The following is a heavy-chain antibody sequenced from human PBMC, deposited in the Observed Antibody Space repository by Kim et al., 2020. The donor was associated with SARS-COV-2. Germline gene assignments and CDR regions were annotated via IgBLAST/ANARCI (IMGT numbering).Heavy chain of an antibody. CDR1: GFSFSYYA. CDR2: ISYEGANK. V-gene: IGHV3-30*04. CDR3: ARGHFYDNSWFLPFYFDF. D-gene: IGHD6-13*01. Sequence: GGSLRLSCVASGFSFSYYAMHWVRQTPGKGLEWLAVISYEGANKLYADSVKGRFSISRDNSKNTVTLEIDSLRDDDTAIYACARGHFYDNSWFLPFYFDFWGRGTLVSVSS. J-gene: IGHJ4*02.